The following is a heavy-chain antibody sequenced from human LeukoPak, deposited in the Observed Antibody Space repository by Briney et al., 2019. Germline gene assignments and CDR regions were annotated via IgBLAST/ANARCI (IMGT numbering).Heavy chain of an antibody. CDR3: ARGLGSGWYYYGMDV. J-gene: IGHJ6*02. CDR2: IYYSGST. D-gene: IGHD6-19*01. V-gene: IGHV4-59*08. CDR1: GGSISIYY. Sequence: SETLSLTCTVSGGSISIYYWSWIRQPPGKGLEWIGYIYYSGSTNYNPSLKSRVTISVDTSKNQFSLKLSSVTAADTAVYYCARGLGSGWYYYGMDVWGQGTTVTVSS.